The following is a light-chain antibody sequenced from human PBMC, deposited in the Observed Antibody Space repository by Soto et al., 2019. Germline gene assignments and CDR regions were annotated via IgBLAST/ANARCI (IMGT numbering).Light chain of an antibody. Sequence: QSVLTQPPSVSAAPGQKVTISCSGSSSNIGNNYVSWYQHLPGTAPKLLIYDNNKRPSGIPDRFSGSKSGTSATLGITGLQTGDEADYYCATWDSSLSAGVFGGVTKVTVL. CDR3: ATWDSSLSAGV. CDR2: DNN. J-gene: IGLJ2*01. V-gene: IGLV1-51*01. CDR1: SSNIGNNY.